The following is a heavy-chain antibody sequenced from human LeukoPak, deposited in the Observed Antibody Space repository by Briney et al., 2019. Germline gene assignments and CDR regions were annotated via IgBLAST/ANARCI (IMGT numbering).Heavy chain of an antibody. D-gene: IGHD2-2*01. CDR2: IKQDGSEK. V-gene: IGHV3-7*01. CDR1: GFTFSSYW. Sequence: QSGGPLRLSCAASGFTFSSYWMSWVRQAPGKGLEWVANIKQDGSEKYYVDSVKGRFTISRDNAKNSLYLQMNSLRAEDTAVYYCARNGLLDIVVVPAAMGRQYYYYYYGMDVWGQGTTVTVSS. CDR3: ARNGLLDIVVVPAAMGRQYYYYYYGMDV. J-gene: IGHJ6*02.